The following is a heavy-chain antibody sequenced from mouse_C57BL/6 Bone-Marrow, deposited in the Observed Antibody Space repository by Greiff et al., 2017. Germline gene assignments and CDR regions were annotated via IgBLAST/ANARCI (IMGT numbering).Heavy chain of an antibody. D-gene: IGHD2-2*01. Sequence: EVKLLESGAELVKPGASVKLSCTASGFNIKDYYMHWVKQRTEQGLEWIGRIDPEDGETKYAPKFQGKATITADTSSNTAYLQLRSLTSEDTAVYYCPPYGSGWAWFAYWGQGTLVTVSA. CDR1: GFNIKDYY. CDR2: IDPEDGET. CDR3: PPYGSGWAWFAY. V-gene: IGHV14-2*01. J-gene: IGHJ3*01.